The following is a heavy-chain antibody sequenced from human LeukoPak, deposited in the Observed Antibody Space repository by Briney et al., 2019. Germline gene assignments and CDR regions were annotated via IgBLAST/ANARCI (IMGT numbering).Heavy chain of an antibody. CDR3: ARRGGQWLVRGLFDY. D-gene: IGHD6-19*01. Sequence: SETLSLTCAVYGGSFSGYYWSWIRQPPGKGLEWIGEINHSGSTNYNPSLKSRVTISVDTSKNQSSLKLSSVTAADTAVYYCARRGGQWLVRGLFDYWGQGTLVTVSS. CDR2: INHSGST. V-gene: IGHV4-34*01. CDR1: GGSFSGYY. J-gene: IGHJ4*02.